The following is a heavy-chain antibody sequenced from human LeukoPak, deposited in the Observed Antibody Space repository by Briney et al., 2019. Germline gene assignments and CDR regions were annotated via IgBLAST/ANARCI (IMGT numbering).Heavy chain of an antibody. Sequence: PSETPSLTCAVSGYSISSGYYWGWIRQPPGKGLEWIGSIYHSGTTYYNPPLKSRGTISLDTSKNQFSLKLSSVTAADTAVYYCARAQSYYHSSGYYYASFFDHWGQGTLVTVSS. V-gene: IGHV4-38-2*01. D-gene: IGHD3-22*01. CDR3: ARAQSYYHSSGYYYASFFDH. J-gene: IGHJ4*02. CDR1: GYSISSGYY. CDR2: IYHSGTT.